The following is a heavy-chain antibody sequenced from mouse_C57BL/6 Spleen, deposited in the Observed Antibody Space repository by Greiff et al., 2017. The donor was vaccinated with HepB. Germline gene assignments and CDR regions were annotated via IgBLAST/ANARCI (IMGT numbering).Heavy chain of an antibody. Sequence: EVQLQESVAELVRPGASVKLSCTASGFNIKNTYMHWVKQRPEQGLEWIGRIDPANGNTKYAPKFQGKATITADTSSNTAYLQLSSLTSEDTAIYYCASNYYGSSYPFAYWGQGTLVTVSA. CDR3: ASNYYGSSYPFAY. CDR2: IDPANGNT. CDR1: GFNIKNTY. J-gene: IGHJ3*01. D-gene: IGHD1-1*01. V-gene: IGHV14-3*01.